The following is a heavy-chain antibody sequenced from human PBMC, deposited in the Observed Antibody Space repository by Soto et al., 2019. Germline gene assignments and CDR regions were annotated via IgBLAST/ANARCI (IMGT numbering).Heavy chain of an antibody. V-gene: IGHV3-7*01. Sequence: GGSLRLSCAASGFSISRYWMSWVRQAPGKGLEWVADKKQDGSEEYYVDSVKGRFTVSRDNAKNSVYLQLTSLRVEDTALYYCARGGFSYGTGIEHWGQGALVTASS. J-gene: IGHJ5*02. CDR2: KKQDGSEE. CDR1: GFSISRYW. CDR3: ARGGFSYGTGIEH. D-gene: IGHD5-18*01.